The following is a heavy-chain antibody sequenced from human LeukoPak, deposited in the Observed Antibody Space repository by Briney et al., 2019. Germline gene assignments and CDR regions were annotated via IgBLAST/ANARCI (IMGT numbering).Heavy chain of an antibody. D-gene: IGHD7-27*01. CDR1: GYSISSGYY. Sequence: SETLSLTCTVSGYSISSGYYWGWIRQPPGKGLEWIGSIYHSGSTYYNPSLESRVTISVDTSKNQFSLKLSSVTAADTAVYYCARDSRARLTGDVAWGQGTMVTVSS. CDR3: ARDSRARLTGDVA. J-gene: IGHJ3*01. V-gene: IGHV4-38-2*02. CDR2: IYHSGST.